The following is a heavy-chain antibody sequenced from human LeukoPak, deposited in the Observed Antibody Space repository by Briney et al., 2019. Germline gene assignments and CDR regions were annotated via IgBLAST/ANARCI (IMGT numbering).Heavy chain of an antibody. D-gene: IGHD3-3*02. CDR3: ARRAYGRSSSIFDK. Sequence: VASVKVSCKASGYTFTSYGISWVRQAPGQGLEWMGWMSAYNGNTNYAQKLQGRVTVTTDTSTSTAYMELRSLRSDDTAVFYCARRAYGRSSSIFDKWGQGTLVTVSS. CDR2: MSAYNGNT. J-gene: IGHJ4*02. CDR1: GYTFTSYG. V-gene: IGHV1-18*01.